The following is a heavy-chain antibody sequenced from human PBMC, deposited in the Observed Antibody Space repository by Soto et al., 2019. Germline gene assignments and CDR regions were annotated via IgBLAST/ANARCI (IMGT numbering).Heavy chain of an antibody. CDR3: ARGGQLRYLDWLLDY. J-gene: IGHJ4*02. V-gene: IGHV1-46*02. Sequence: GGPVKVSWKATGYTFNSHAMQWVRQAPGQKLEWMGWINPRGGGTSYAQKFQGSVTMTSDTSTSTVYMELSSLRSEDTAVYYCARGGQLRYLDWLLDYWGQGTLVTVS. CDR1: GYTFNSHA. CDR2: INPRGGGT. D-gene: IGHD3-9*01.